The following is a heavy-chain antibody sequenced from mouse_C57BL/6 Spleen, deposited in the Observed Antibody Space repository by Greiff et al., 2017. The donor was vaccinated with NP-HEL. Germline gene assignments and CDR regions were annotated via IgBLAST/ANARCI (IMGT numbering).Heavy chain of an antibody. CDR1: GFTFSSYA. Sequence: EVHLVESGEGLVKPGGSLKLSCAASGFTFSSYAMSWVRQTPEKRLEWVAYISSGGDYIYYADTVKGRFTISRDNARNTLYLQMSSLKSEDTAMYYCTREDYGSPFDYWGQGTTLTVSS. V-gene: IGHV5-9-1*02. CDR2: ISSGGDYI. J-gene: IGHJ2*01. CDR3: TREDYGSPFDY. D-gene: IGHD1-1*01.